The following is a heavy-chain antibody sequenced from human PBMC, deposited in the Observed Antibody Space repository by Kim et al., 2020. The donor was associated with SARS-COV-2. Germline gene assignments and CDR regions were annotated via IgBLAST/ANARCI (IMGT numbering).Heavy chain of an antibody. Sequence: SETLSLTCAVYGGSFSGYYWSWIRQPPGKGLEWIGEINHSGSTNYNPSLKSRVTISVDTSKNQFSLKLSAVTAADTAVYYCARGRRLGGVADWGQGTLVTVSS. J-gene: IGHJ4*02. D-gene: IGHD2-8*02. CDR3: ARGRRLGGVAD. CDR1: GGSFSGYY. CDR2: INHSGST. V-gene: IGHV4-34*01.